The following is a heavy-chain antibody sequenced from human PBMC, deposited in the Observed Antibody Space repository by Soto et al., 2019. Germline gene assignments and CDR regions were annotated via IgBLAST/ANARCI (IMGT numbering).Heavy chain of an antibody. J-gene: IGHJ6*02. CDR3: AKDQKDYSGSGTYYVPYGMDV. Sequence: QVQLLESGGGVVQHGRSLRLSCVASGFTFSNFGMHWVRQAPDTGMEWVALTSFDGNKNYYADSVKGRFNLSRDNSKNTLYLQMNSLRAEDTALYFCAKDQKDYSGSGTYYVPYGMDVWGQGTTVTVSS. CDR1: GFTFSNFG. CDR2: TSFDGNKN. V-gene: IGHV3-30*18. D-gene: IGHD3-10*01.